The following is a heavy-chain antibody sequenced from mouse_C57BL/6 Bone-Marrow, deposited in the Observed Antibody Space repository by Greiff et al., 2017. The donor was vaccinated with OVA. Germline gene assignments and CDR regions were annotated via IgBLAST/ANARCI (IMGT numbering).Heavy chain of an antibody. D-gene: IGHD1-1*01. CDR2: IYPGSGNT. CDR1: GYTFTDYY. J-gene: IGHJ4*01. Sequence: QVQLQQSGAELVRPGASVKLSCKASGYTFTDYYIHWVKQRPGQGLEWIARIYPGSGNTYYNAKFKGKATLTAEKSSSTAYMQLSSLTSEDSAVYFCARPSITTVVATDYAMDDWGQGTSVTVSS. CDR3: ARPSITTVVATDYAMDD. V-gene: IGHV1-76*01.